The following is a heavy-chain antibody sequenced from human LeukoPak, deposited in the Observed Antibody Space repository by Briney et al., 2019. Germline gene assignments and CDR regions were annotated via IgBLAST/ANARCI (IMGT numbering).Heavy chain of an antibody. CDR1: GYTFTSYG. Sequence: ASVKVSCKASGYTFTSYGISWVRQAPGQGLEWMGWMSAYNGNTNYAQKLQGRVTMTTDTSTSTAYMELRSLRSDDTAVYYCARAPSFLGFGVALDYWGQGTLVTVSS. D-gene: IGHD3-3*01. CDR3: ARAPSFLGFGVALDY. J-gene: IGHJ4*02. V-gene: IGHV1-18*01. CDR2: MSAYNGNT.